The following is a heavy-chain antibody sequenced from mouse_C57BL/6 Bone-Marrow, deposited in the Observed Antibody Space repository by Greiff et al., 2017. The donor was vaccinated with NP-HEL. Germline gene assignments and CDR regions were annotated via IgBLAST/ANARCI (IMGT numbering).Heavy chain of an antibody. J-gene: IGHJ4*01. D-gene: IGHD1-1*01. CDR1: GFTFSDYY. CDR2: ISNGGGST. V-gene: IGHV5-12*01. Sequence: DVMLVESGGGLVQPGGSLKLSCAASGFTFSDYYMYWVRQTPEKRLEWVAYISNGGGSTYYPDTVKGRFTISRDNAKNTLYLQMSRLKSEDTAMYYCARHSYYYGSHYYAMDYWGQGTSVTVSS. CDR3: ARHSYYYGSHYYAMDY.